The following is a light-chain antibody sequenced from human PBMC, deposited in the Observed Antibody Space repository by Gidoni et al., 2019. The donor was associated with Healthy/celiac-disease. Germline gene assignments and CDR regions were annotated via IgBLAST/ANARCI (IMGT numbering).Light chain of an antibody. J-gene: IGKJ2*01. V-gene: IGKV1-33*01. CDR1: QDMSNY. CDR2: ASS. CDR3: QQYDNLQYT. Sequence: DIQMTQSPSSLSASVGDRVTITCQASQDMSNYLNWYQQKPGKAPKLLIYASSNLETGVPSRFRGSGSGTDFTFTISSLQPEDIATYYCQQYDNLQYTFGQGTKLEIK.